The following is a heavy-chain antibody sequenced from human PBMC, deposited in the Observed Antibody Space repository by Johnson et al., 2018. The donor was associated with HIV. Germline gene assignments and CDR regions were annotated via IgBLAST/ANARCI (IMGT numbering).Heavy chain of an antibody. J-gene: IGHJ3*02. CDR2: IYSGDST. D-gene: IGHD3-3*01. CDR3: ARDRYYDFWSGYRAFDI. Sequence: VQLVESGGGLVQPGGSLRLSCATSGFTFSSYAMSWVRQAPGKGLEWVSVIYSGDSTNYADSVKGRFTISRDNTKNSLYLQMNSLRAEDTAVYYCARDRYYDFWSGYRAFDIWGQGTVVTVSS. CDR1: GFTFSSYA. V-gene: IGHV3-23*03.